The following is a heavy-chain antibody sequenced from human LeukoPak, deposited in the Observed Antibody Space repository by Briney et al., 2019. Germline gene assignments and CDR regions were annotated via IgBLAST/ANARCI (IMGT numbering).Heavy chain of an antibody. D-gene: IGHD2-15*01. V-gene: IGHV1-46*01. CDR2: INPSGGST. Sequence: ASVTVSCKASGYTFTSYYMHWVRQAPGQGLEWMGIINPSGGSTSYAQKFQGRVTMTRDMSTSTVYMELSSLRSEDTAVYYCAREGYCSGGSCYSLPDYWGQGTLVTVSS. CDR1: GYTFTSYY. J-gene: IGHJ4*02. CDR3: AREGYCSGGSCYSLPDY.